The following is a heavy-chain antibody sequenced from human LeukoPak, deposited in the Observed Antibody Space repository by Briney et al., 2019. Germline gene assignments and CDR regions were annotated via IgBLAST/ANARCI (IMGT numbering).Heavy chain of an antibody. CDR1: GYTFTSYG. Sequence: ASVKVSCKASGYTFTSYGISWVRQAPGQGLEWMGWISAHNGNTHSAQKFQGRVTMTTETSTSTVYMEMRSLRSDDTAVYYCAREGQWHHWGQGTLVTVSS. V-gene: IGHV1-18*01. J-gene: IGHJ5*02. D-gene: IGHD6-19*01. CDR2: ISAHNGNT. CDR3: AREGQWHH.